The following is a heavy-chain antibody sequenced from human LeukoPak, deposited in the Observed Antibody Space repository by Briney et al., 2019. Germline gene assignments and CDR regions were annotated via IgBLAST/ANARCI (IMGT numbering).Heavy chain of an antibody. CDR3: ARVWRGIYGSIPYAFDI. Sequence: SETLSLTCTVSGGSISSYYWSWIRQPAGKGLEWIGRIYTSGSTNYNPSLKSRVTMSVDTSKNQFSLKLSSVTAADTAAYYCARVWRGIYGSIPYAFDIWGQGTMVTVSS. CDR1: GGSISSYY. D-gene: IGHD2-2*01. J-gene: IGHJ3*02. CDR2: IYTSGST. V-gene: IGHV4-4*07.